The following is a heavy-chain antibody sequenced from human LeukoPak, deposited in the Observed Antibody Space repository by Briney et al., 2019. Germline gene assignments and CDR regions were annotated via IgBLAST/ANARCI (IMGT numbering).Heavy chain of an antibody. Sequence: GGSLRLSCAASGFTFSSYAMTWVRLAPGKGLEWVSGISGSGGSTYYADSVKGRFTISRDNSKNTLYLQMNSLRAEDTGVYYCAKDSAAADNYYYYYGMDGWGQGTTVTVSS. CDR3: AKDSAAADNYYYYYGMDG. D-gene: IGHD6-13*01. CDR1: GFTFSSYA. J-gene: IGHJ6*02. V-gene: IGHV3-23*01. CDR2: ISGSGGST.